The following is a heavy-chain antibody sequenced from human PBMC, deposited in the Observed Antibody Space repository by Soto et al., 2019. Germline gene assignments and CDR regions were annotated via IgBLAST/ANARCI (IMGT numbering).Heavy chain of an antibody. CDR1: GFTLSNYA. V-gene: IGHV3-30-3*01. CDR2: ISYDGTNK. D-gene: IGHD3-10*01. J-gene: IGHJ6*02. CDR3: ARGDGDYYFYGTDV. Sequence: QVQLVESGGGVVQPGRSLRLSCAASGFTLSNYAMHWVRQAPGKGLEWVTVISYDGTNKYYADSVKGRFTISRDISENTVYLQMNSLRAEDTSVYYCARGDGDYYFYGTDVWGQGTTVTVSS.